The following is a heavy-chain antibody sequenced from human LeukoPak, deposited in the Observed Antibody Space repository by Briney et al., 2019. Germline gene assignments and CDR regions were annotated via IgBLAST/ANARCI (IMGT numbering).Heavy chain of an antibody. CDR1: GFTFSSDG. V-gene: IGHV3-23*01. CDR3: ARATTSSWYYFDY. Sequence: GGSLRLSCAASGFTFSSDGMSWVRQAPGKGLEWVGAISGSGGSTYYADSVKGRFTISRDNSKNTLYLQMNSLRAEDTAVHYCARATTSSWYYFDYWGQGTLVTVSS. D-gene: IGHD6-13*01. CDR2: ISGSGGST. J-gene: IGHJ4*02.